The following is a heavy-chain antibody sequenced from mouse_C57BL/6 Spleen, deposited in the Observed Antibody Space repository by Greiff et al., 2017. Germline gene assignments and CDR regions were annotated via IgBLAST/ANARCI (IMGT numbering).Heavy chain of an antibody. J-gene: IGHJ2*01. D-gene: IGHD4-1*01. CDR3: TRDGRTGNFDY. V-gene: IGHV5-9-1*02. Sequence: EVHLVESGAGLVKPGGSLKLSCAASGFTFSSYAMSWVRQTPEKRLEWVAYISSGGDYIYYADTVKGRFTISRDNARNTLYLQLSSLKSEDTAMYYCTRDGRTGNFDYWGQGTTLTVSS. CDR1: GFTFSSYA. CDR2: ISSGGDYI.